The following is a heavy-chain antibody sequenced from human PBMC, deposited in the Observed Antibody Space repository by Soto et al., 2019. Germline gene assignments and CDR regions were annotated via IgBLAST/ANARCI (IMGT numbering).Heavy chain of an antibody. CDR1: GYTFTSYG. Sequence: QVQLVQSGAEVKKPGASVKVSCKASGYTFTSYGISWVRQAPGQGLEWMGWISAYNGNKKYAQKLQGRVTMTTDTSTSPAYMELRRLRSADTAVYYCARDLGQQLFDYWGQGTLGTVSA. D-gene: IGHD6-13*01. V-gene: IGHV1-18*01. J-gene: IGHJ4*02. CDR2: ISAYNGNK. CDR3: ARDLGQQLFDY.